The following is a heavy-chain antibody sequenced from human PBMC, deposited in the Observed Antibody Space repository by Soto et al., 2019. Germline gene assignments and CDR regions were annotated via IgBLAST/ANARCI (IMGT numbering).Heavy chain of an antibody. CDR1: GLTFSNFW. CDR3: AGRYCSTTTCFFY. V-gene: IGHV3-74*01. Sequence: EVQLVESGGGLVQPGGSLRLSCAASGLTFSNFWMHWVRQAPGKGLVWVSRINSDGTSTNYADSVKGRFTISRENAKNTLYLQMNSLRAEDTAVYYCAGRYCSTTTCFFYWGQGTLVTVSS. CDR2: INSDGTST. J-gene: IGHJ4*02. D-gene: IGHD2-2*01.